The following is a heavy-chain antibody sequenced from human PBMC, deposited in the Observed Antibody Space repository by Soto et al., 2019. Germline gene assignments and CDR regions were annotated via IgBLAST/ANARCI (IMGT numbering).Heavy chain of an antibody. CDR2: INRDGNSN. J-gene: IGHJ3*02. CDR3: ARGCGGDCYSRDAFDI. Sequence: GGSLRLSCAASGFTFSSYWMHWVRQAPGNGLVWVSRINRDGNSNSYADSGKGRFTISRDNAKNTLYLQMNSLRAEDTYVYYCARGCGGDCYSRDAFDIWGQGTMVTVSS. D-gene: IGHD2-21*02. CDR1: GFTFSSYW. V-gene: IGHV3-74*01.